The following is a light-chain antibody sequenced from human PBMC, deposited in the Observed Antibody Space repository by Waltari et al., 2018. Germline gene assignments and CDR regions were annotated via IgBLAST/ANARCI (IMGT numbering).Light chain of an antibody. CDR3: SSYAGSTTFVI. CDR2: EGS. J-gene: IGLJ2*01. V-gene: IGLV2-23*03. Sequence: QSALTQPASVSGSPEQSITISCTGTSSDVGRYHLVTWYQQHPGKAPKLMIYEGSKRPSGISSRFSGSKSGNTASLTISGLQAEDEADYYCSSYAGSTTFVIFGGGTKLTVL. CDR1: SSDVGRYHL.